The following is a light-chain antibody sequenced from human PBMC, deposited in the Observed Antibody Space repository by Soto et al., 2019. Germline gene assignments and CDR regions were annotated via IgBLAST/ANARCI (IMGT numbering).Light chain of an antibody. CDR2: DAS. CDR3: QQRSNWPLT. Sequence: ETVLTQSPATLSLSPGESATLSCRASQSVSSYLAWSQQKPGQAPSLLISDASNRATGIPARFSGSGSGTDFTLTITSLEPEDFAVYYCQQRSNWPLTFGGGTKVEFK. V-gene: IGKV3-11*01. CDR1: QSVSSY. J-gene: IGKJ4*01.